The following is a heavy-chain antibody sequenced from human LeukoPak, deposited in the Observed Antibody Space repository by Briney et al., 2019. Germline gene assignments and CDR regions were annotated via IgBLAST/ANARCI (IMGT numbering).Heavy chain of an antibody. J-gene: IGHJ4*02. Sequence: SETLSLTCTVSGDSIIGYYWSWIRQPPGKGLEWIRYIHYSGSTNYNPSLKSRVTISVDTSKNQFSLKLSSVTAADTAVYYCASGVITAAGPGRLDYWGQGTLVTVSS. CDR2: IHYSGST. CDR3: ASGVITAAGPGRLDY. V-gene: IGHV4-59*08. CDR1: GDSIIGYY. D-gene: IGHD6-13*01.